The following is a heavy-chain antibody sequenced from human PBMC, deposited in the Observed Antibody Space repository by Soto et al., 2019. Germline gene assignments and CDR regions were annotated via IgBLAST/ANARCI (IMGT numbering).Heavy chain of an antibody. CDR1: GFTFSSYS. CDR2: ISSSSSYI. CDR3: ARDGADCSSTSCSCDY. J-gene: IGHJ4*02. V-gene: IGHV3-21*01. D-gene: IGHD2-2*01. Sequence: PGGSLRLSCAASGFTFSSYSMNWVRQAPGKGLEWVSSISSSSSYIYYADSVKGRFTISRDNAKNSLYLQMNSLRAEDTAVYYCARDGADCSSTSCSCDYWGQGTLVTVSS.